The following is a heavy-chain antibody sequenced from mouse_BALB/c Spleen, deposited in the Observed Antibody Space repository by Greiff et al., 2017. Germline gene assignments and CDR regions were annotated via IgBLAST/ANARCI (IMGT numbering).Heavy chain of an antibody. CDR3: ARGVRRAMDY. Sequence: QVQLQQPGAELVRPGVSVKISCKGSGYTFTDYAMHWVKQSHAKSLEWIGVISTYYGDASYNQKFKGKATMTVDKSSSTAYMELARLTSEDSAIYYCARGVRRAMDYWGQGTSVTVSS. V-gene: IGHV1S137*01. D-gene: IGHD2-14*01. J-gene: IGHJ4*01. CDR2: ISTYYGDA. CDR1: GYTFTDYA.